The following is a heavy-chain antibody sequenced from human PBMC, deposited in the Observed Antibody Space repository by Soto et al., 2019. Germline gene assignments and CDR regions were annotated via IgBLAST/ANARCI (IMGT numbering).Heavy chain of an antibody. Sequence: GESLKISCKGSGYSFTNYWITWVRQMPGKGLEWMGKIDPSDSYTNYSPSFQDHVTISTDKSISTAYLQWSSLKASDTAMYYCARHGAGAEMAIRGSLDYWGQGTLVTVSS. CDR1: GYSFTNYW. J-gene: IGHJ4*02. D-gene: IGHD2-21*01. CDR3: ARHGAGAEMAIRGSLDY. V-gene: IGHV5-10-1*01. CDR2: IDPSDSYT.